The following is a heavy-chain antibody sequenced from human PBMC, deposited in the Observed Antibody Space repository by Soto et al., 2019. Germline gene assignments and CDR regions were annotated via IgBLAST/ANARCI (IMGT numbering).Heavy chain of an antibody. CDR2: INSDGSST. V-gene: IGHV3-74*01. Sequence: EVQLVESGGDLVQPGGSLRLSCAASGFTFSSYWMHWVRQAPGKGLVWVSRINSDGSSTSYADSVKGRFTISRDNAKNTLYLQMNSLRADDTAVYYCAIRASYYDSSGYFDYWGQGTLVTVSS. CDR1: GFTFSSYW. CDR3: AIRASYYDSSGYFDY. D-gene: IGHD3-22*01. J-gene: IGHJ4*02.